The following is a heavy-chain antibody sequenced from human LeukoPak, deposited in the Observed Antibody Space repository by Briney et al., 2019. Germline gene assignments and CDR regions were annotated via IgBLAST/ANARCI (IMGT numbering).Heavy chain of an antibody. CDR3: ARGVEYYDFWSGYPATYYFDY. CDR1: GFTFDDSV. D-gene: IGHD3-3*01. J-gene: IGHJ4*02. Sequence: GGSLRLSCAASGFTFDDSVMSWVRQAPGKGLEWVSGINWNGGSTGYADSVKGRFTISRDNAKNSLYLQMNSLRAEDTALYYCARGVEYYDFWSGYPATYYFDYWGQGTLVTVSS. CDR2: INWNGGST. V-gene: IGHV3-20*04.